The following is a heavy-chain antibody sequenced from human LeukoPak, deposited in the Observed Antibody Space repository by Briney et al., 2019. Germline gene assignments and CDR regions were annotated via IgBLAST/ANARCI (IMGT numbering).Heavy chain of an antibody. J-gene: IGHJ4*02. CDR1: GFTFSSSA. V-gene: IGHV3-23*01. Sequence: GGSLRLSCAASGFTFSSSAMSWVRQVPGKGLEWVSGISASGGSTSYADSVRGRFTISRDNSKNTVYLQMNSLRAEDTAVYYCAKDRGPSYGSGSYFPPVDYWGLGTLVTVSS. D-gene: IGHD3-10*01. CDR2: ISASGGST. CDR3: AKDRGPSYGSGSYFPPVDY.